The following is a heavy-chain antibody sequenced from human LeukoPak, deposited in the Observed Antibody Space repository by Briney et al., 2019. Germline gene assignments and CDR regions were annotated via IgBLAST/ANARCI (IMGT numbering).Heavy chain of an antibody. CDR3: ARENTPVTGGFDY. D-gene: IGHD3-16*01. CDR2: INTAGDP. J-gene: IGHJ4*02. Sequence: GGSLRLSCTASGFTFSNYDMHWVRHATGKGLEWVSSINTAGDPFYPGSVKGRFTISRENAKNSLYLQMNSLTAGDAAVYYCARENTPVTGGFDYWGQGILVTVSS. CDR1: GFTFSNYD. V-gene: IGHV3-13*05.